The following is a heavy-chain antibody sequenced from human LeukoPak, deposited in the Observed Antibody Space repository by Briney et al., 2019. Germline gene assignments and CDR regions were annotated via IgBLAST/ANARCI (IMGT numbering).Heavy chain of an antibody. CDR1: GFTLSSYG. J-gene: IGHJ6*03. CDR2: ISSSSSYI. D-gene: IGHD3-9*01. CDR3: ASPGPLLRYFDWTSYMDV. V-gene: IGHV3-21*01. Sequence: GGSLTLSCAASGFTLSSYGMNWVRQAAGRGLEWVSSISSSSSYIYYADSVKGRFTISRDNAKNSLYLQMNSLRGEDTAVYYCASPGPLLRYFDWTSYMDVWGKGTTVTVSS.